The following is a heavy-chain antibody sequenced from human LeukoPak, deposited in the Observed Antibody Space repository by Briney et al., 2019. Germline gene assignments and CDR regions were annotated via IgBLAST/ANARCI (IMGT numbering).Heavy chain of an antibody. D-gene: IGHD3-3*01. CDR3: ARSRGYYDGSYYFDY. Sequence: GASVKVSYKASGYTFTGYYMHWVRQAPGQGLEWMGWINPNSGGTNYAQKFQGRVTMTRDTSISTAHMELSRLRSDDTAVYYCARSRGYYDGSYYFDYWGQGTLVTVSS. J-gene: IGHJ4*02. CDR1: GYTFTGYY. CDR2: INPNSGGT. V-gene: IGHV1-2*02.